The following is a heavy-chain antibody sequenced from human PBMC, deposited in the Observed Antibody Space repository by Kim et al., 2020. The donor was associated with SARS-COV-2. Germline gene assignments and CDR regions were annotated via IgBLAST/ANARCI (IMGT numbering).Heavy chain of an antibody. CDR3: AKEKSRIWDF. Sequence: GGSLRLSCAASGFIFHEYSMHWVRQAPGKDLEWVALITWDGGSTFYADSVKGRFTISRDNSENSLHMQMNSLTIEDSALYYCAKEKSRIWDFWGQGTLVTSPQ. D-gene: IGHD3-16*01. J-gene: IGHJ4*02. CDR2: ITWDGGST. V-gene: IGHV3-43*01. CDR1: GFIFHEYS.